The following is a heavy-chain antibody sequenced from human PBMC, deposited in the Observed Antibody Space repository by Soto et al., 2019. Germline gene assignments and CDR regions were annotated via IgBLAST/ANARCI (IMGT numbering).Heavy chain of an antibody. V-gene: IGHV1-18*01. CDR2: ISAYNGNT. Sequence: ASVKVSCKASGYTFTSYGISWVRQAPGQGLEWMGWISAYNGNTNYAQKLQGRVTMTTDTSTSTAYMALRSLRSDDTAVCSCARNGLLWFGDNWFDPWGQGTLVTVSS. CDR3: ARNGLLWFGDNWFDP. J-gene: IGHJ5*02. D-gene: IGHD3-10*01. CDR1: GYTFTSYG.